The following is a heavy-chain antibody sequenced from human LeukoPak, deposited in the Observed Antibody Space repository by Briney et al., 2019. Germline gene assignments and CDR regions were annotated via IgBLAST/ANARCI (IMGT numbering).Heavy chain of an antibody. CDR3: AGGGQWLDY. V-gene: IGHV4-34*01. CDR1: GGSFSGYY. J-gene: IGHJ4*02. Sequence: PSETLSLTCAVYGGSFSGYYWSWIRQPPGKGLEWIGEINHSGSTNYNPSLKSRVTISVDTSKNQFSLKLSSVTAADTAVYYCAGGGQWLDYWGQGTLVYVSS. CDR2: INHSGST. D-gene: IGHD6-19*01.